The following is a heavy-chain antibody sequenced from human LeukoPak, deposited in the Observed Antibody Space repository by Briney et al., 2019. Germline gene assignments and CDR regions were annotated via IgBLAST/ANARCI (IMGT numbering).Heavy chain of an antibody. D-gene: IGHD1-26*01. J-gene: IGHJ4*02. Sequence: GASVKVSCKASGGTFSSYAISWVRQAPGQGLEWMGGIIPIFGTANYAQKFQGRVTITADESTSTAYMELSSLRSEDTAVYYCARGAELLRVRLTTRLDYWGQGTLVTVSS. CDR3: ARGAELLRVRLTTRLDY. CDR2: IIPIFGTA. V-gene: IGHV1-69*13. CDR1: GGTFSSYA.